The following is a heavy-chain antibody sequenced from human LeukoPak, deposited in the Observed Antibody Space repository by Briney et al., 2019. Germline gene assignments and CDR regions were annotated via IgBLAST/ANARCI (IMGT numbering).Heavy chain of an antibody. Sequence: GGSLRLSCAASGFTFSSYSMTWVRQAPGKGLEWVSSTSSGGGNTYFADSVKGRFTISRDNSWNTMYLQMNSLRTEDTAVYYCARDRPTWPIDYWGQGTLVTVSS. J-gene: IGHJ4*02. CDR2: TSSGGGNT. D-gene: IGHD5-12*01. V-gene: IGHV3-23*01. CDR3: ARDRPTWPIDY. CDR1: GFTFSSYS.